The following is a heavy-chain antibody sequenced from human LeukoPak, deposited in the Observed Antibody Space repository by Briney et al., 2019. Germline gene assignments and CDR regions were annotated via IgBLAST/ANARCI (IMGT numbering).Heavy chain of an antibody. Sequence: GGSLRLSCAASGFTFSSYALSWVRQAPGKGLEWVSIISHTGGSTYYADSVKGRFTISRDNAKNSLYLQMNSLRAEDTAVYYCARVVRGVYNWFDPWGQGTLVTVSS. CDR3: ARVVRGVYNWFDP. D-gene: IGHD3-10*02. CDR1: GFTFSSYA. J-gene: IGHJ5*02. CDR2: ISHTGGST. V-gene: IGHV3-23*01.